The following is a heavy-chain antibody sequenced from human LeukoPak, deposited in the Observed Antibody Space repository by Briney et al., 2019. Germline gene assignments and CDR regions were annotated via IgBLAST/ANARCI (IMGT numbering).Heavy chain of an antibody. D-gene: IGHD1-26*01. J-gene: IGHJ4*02. CDR1: GYTFTSCG. V-gene: IGHV1-18*01. Sequence: ASVKVSCKASGYTFTSCGISWVRQAPGQGLEWMGWISAYNGNTNYAQKLQGRVTITTETSTSTAYMELRSLRSDDTAVYYCARRVVGATDLFDYWGQGTLVTVSS. CDR3: ARRVVGATDLFDY. CDR2: ISAYNGNT.